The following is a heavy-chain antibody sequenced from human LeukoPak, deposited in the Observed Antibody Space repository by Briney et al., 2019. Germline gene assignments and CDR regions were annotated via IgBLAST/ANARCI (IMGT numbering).Heavy chain of an antibody. CDR3: AREVTGVVLDY. V-gene: IGHV4-31*03. CDR2: IYYSGST. CDR1: GGSISSGDYY. Sequence: SQTLSLTCTVSGGSISSGDYYWSWIRQHPGKGLEWIGYIYYSGSTYYNPSLKSRVTISVDTSKNQFSLKLSSVTAADTAVYYCAREVTGVVLDYWGQGTLVTVSS. D-gene: IGHD7-27*01. J-gene: IGHJ4*02.